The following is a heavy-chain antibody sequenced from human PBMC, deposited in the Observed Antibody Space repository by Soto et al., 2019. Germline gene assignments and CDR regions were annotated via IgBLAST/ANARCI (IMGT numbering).Heavy chain of an antibody. Sequence: SETLSLTCAVSGGSISSSNWWSWVRQPPGKGLEWIGEIYHSGSTNYNPSLKSRVTISVDKSKNQFSLKLSSVTAADTAVYYCARYQVVTPYDYFDYWGQGTLVTVSS. V-gene: IGHV4-4*02. D-gene: IGHD2-21*02. CDR1: GGSISSSNW. CDR2: IYHSGST. CDR3: ARYQVVTPYDYFDY. J-gene: IGHJ4*02.